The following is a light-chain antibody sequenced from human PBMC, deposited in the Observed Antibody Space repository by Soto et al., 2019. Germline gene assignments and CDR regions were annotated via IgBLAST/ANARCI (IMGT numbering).Light chain of an antibody. CDR2: DAS. CDR3: QQRSNWRT. Sequence: VFTQSPATLSLSPGERATLSCRASQSVSSYLAWYQQKPGQAPKLLIYDASNRATGIPARFSGSGSGTDFTLTISSLEPEEFAGYYCQQRSNWRTFGQGTQGGYQ. J-gene: IGKJ1*01. V-gene: IGKV3-11*01. CDR1: QSVSSY.